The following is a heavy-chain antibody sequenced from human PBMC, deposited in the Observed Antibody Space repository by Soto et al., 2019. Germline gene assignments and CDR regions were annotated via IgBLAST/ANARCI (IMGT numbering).Heavy chain of an antibody. CDR3: VRDRSGSYLEGSDY. Sequence: HPRGSLRLSCAASGFTFSSFWMTWVRQAPGKGLEWVANIKQDGSEKYYVDSVKGRFTISRDNARNSLFLEMKSLRSEDTAVYSCVRDRSGSYLEGSDYWGQGTLVTVSS. V-gene: IGHV3-7*01. D-gene: IGHD1-26*01. J-gene: IGHJ4*02. CDR1: GFTFSSFW. CDR2: IKQDGSEK.